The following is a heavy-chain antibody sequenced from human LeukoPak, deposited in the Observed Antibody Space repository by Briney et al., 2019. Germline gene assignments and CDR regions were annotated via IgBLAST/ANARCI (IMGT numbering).Heavy chain of an antibody. CDR2: IYYSGNT. Sequence: PSETLSLTCTVSGGSISSGDYYWRWIRQPPGKGLEWIGYIYYSGNTYYNPSLKSRVTISVDTSKNQFSLKLSSVTPADTAMYYCARETITVAGTYLDYWGQGTLVTVSS. V-gene: IGHV4-30-4*01. J-gene: IGHJ4*02. CDR3: ARETITVAGTYLDY. CDR1: GGSISSGDYY. D-gene: IGHD6-19*01.